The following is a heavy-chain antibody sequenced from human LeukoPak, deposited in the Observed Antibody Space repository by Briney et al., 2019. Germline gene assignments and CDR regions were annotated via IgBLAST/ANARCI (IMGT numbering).Heavy chain of an antibody. CDR3: VREVAVAGNNWVDP. CDR1: GGSLCSSY. J-gene: IGHJ5*02. Sequence: PSETLSLTCTVSGGSLCSSYWSWIRQPPGGGLEWIGYIYYSGSTNYNPSLKGRVTMSVDPSQNQFSLKVSSVTAADTAVYFCVREVAVAGNNWVDPWGQGILVTVSS. D-gene: IGHD2-15*01. V-gene: IGHV4-59*01. CDR2: IYYSGST.